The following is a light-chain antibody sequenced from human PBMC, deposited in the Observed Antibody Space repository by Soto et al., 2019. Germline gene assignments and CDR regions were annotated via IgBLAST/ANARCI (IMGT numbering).Light chain of an antibody. V-gene: IGKV1-5*03. CDR2: KAS. CDR1: QGISNY. Sequence: DIQLTQKKSSLSAAVGDRVTITYRASQGISNYLAWYQQKPGKAPKLLIYKASSLESGVPSRFSGSGSGTEFTLTISSLQPDDFATYYCQQYNSYPCTFGQGSKV. CDR3: QQYNSYPCT. J-gene: IGKJ1*01.